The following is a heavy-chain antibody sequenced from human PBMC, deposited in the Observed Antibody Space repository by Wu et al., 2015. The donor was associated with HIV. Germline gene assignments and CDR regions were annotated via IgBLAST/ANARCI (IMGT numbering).Heavy chain of an antibody. CDR1: GGTFATYA. Sequence: QVQLVQSGAELRKPGSSVKVSCKASGGTFATYATNWVRQAPGQGLEWMGWISAHNGNTESAQRLQGRVTMTTDTSTSTAYLEVKSLRSDDTAVYYCARGGYKYGTHLQIWGQGTLVIVSS. CDR2: ISAHNGNT. V-gene: IGHV1-18*01. D-gene: IGHD5-18*01. CDR3: ARGGYKYGTHLQI. J-gene: IGHJ1*01.